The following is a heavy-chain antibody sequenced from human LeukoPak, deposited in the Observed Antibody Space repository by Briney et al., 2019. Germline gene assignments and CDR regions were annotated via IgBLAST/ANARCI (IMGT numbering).Heavy chain of an antibody. J-gene: IGHJ4*02. CDR3: ARGGYCSSSSCYFDY. CDR2: INPSGGST. D-gene: IGHD2-2*03. CDR1: GYTLTSYY. V-gene: IGHV1-46*01. Sequence: GASVKVSCKASGYTLTSYYMHWVRQAPGQGLEWMGIINPSGGSTSYTQKFQGRVTLTRDTSTSTVYMELSSLRSEDTAVYYCARGGYCSSSSCYFDYWGQGTLVTVSS.